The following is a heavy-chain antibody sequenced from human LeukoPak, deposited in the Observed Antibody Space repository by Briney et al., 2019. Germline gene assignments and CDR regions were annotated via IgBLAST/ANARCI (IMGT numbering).Heavy chain of an antibody. CDR1: GFTFSSYG. D-gene: IGHD2-15*01. J-gene: IGHJ4*02. V-gene: IGHV3-30*02. CDR3: ARDASVGAAYLDL. Sequence: GGSLRLSCAASGFTFSSYGMHWVRQAPGKGLEWVAFIRYDGSENYYADSVKGRFTISRDNSKKTLSLQMTTLRPDDTAVYYCARDASVGAAYLDLWGQGALVAVSS. CDR2: IRYDGSEN.